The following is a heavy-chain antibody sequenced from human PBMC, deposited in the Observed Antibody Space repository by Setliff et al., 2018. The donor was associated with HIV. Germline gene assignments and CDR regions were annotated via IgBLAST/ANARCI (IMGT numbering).Heavy chain of an antibody. D-gene: IGHD2-2*01. J-gene: IGHJ4*02. CDR1: GGSITTDPYF. CDR3: ARQKKSSSWSPNDY. CDR2: IYYSGST. V-gene: IGHV4-39*01. Sequence: SETLSLTCTVSGGSITTDPYFWGWIRQPPGKGLEWIGNIYYSGSTYYNPSLKSRVTMSVDTSKNQFSLKVKSVTAADTAVYYCARQKKSSSWSPNDYWGQGTLVTVSS.